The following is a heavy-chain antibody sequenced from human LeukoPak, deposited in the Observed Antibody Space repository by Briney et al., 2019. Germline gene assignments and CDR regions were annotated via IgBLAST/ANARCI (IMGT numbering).Heavy chain of an antibody. V-gene: IGHV3-20*04. J-gene: IGHJ4*02. CDR3: VREYYGSGSYYNVGY. Sequence: PGGSLRLSCAASGFTFDDYGMSWVRQAPGKGLEWVSGINWNGGRTGYADSVKGRFTISRDNAKKSLYVQMNSMRAEDTALYYSVREYYGSGSYYNVGYWGQGTLVTVSS. CDR2: INWNGGRT. CDR1: GFTFDDYG. D-gene: IGHD3-10*01.